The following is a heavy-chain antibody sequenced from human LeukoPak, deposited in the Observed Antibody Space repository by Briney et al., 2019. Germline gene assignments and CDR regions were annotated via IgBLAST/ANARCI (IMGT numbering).Heavy chain of an antibody. CDR2: ISGGGDYT. Sequence: GGSLRLSCAASGFTVSTNYMSWVRQAPGKGLEWVSTISGGGDYTFYADSVKGRFTVSRDNSKNTLFVQMNSLRADDTAVYYCVKVGSNYGDPKDYWGQGTLVSVTS. CDR3: VKVGSNYGDPKDY. J-gene: IGHJ4*02. V-gene: IGHV3-23*01. D-gene: IGHD4-17*01. CDR1: GFTVSTNY.